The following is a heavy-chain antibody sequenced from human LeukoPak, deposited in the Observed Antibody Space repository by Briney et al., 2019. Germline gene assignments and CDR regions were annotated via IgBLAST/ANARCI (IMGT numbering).Heavy chain of an antibody. D-gene: IGHD5-12*01. CDR1: GYTFTSYG. CDR2: FDPEDGET. Sequence: GASVKVSCKASGYTFTSYGISWVRQAPGQGPEWMGGFDPEDGETIYAQKFQGRVTMTEDTSTDTAYMELSSLRSEDTAVYYCAVSIVATIDPYLRWFDPWGQGTLVTVSS. V-gene: IGHV1-24*01. J-gene: IGHJ5*02. CDR3: AVSIVATIDPYLRWFDP.